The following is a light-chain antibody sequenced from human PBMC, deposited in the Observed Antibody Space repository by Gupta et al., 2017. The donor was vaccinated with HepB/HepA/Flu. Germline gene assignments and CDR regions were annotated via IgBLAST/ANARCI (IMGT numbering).Light chain of an antibody. CDR2: ENN. CDR3: ASRDGGLYRWG. J-gene: IGLJ3*02. CDR1: YSNIGSNP. Sequence: LTHPPSTSGDPGPRVTISCSGSYSNIGSNPVYWYLQIPGTAPKLVIVENNQRASGLPGRFSGSKSGTSASLAISGLQPEAEAVYYCASRDGGLYRWGFGGGTKVTVL. V-gene: IGLV1-44*01.